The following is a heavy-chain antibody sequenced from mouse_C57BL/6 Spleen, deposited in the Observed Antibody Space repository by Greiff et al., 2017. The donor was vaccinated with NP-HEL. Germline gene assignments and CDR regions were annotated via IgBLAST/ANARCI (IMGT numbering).Heavy chain of an antibody. CDR1: GFTFSSYA. CDR2: ISDGGSYT. V-gene: IGHV5-4*01. CDR3: ARDPLYGSSRDYFEY. Sequence: EVMLVESGGGLVKPGGSLKLSCAASGFTFSSYAMSWVRQTPEKRLEWVATISDGGSYTYYPDNVKGRFTISRDNAKNNLYLQMSHLKSQDTAMYYCARDPLYGSSRDYFEYRGQGTTLTVSS. D-gene: IGHD1-1*01. J-gene: IGHJ2*01.